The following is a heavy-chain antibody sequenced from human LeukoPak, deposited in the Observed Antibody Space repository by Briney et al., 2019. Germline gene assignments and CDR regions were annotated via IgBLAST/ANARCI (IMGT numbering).Heavy chain of an antibody. D-gene: IGHD6-13*01. CDR2: INHSGST. J-gene: IGHJ5*02. CDR1: GGSFSGYD. V-gene: IGHV4-34*01. Sequence: PSETLSLTCAVYGGSFSGYDLSWIRQPPGKGLEWIGEINHSGSTNYNPSLKSRVTISVDTSKNQFSQKHSSAATADTAVYYCARSSLGLSSGWYRLNCLEPWGQGTLVTVSS. CDR3: ARSSLGLSSGWYRLNCLEP.